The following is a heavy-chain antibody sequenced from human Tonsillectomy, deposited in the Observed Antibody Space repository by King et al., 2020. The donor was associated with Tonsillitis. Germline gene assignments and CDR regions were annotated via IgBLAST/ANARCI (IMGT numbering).Heavy chain of an antibody. J-gene: IGHJ4*02. CDR2: IYYIGST. CDR3: ARYDVGGSMGGGFVY. CDR1: GGSMSPYY. V-gene: IGHV4-59*01. Sequence: VQLQESGPGLVKPSETLSLTCTVSGGSMSPYYWSWLRQPPGKGLEWIGYIYYIGSTNYNPSLKSRVTISVDTSKNQFSLKLSSVRAADTAVYYCARYDVGGSMGGGFVYWGQGTLVTVSS. D-gene: IGHD1-26*01.